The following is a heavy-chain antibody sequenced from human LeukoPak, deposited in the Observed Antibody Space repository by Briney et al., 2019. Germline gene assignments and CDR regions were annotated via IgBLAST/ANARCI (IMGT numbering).Heavy chain of an antibody. CDR2: ISSSSYI. CDR3: ARDAGIAAGVGY. CDR1: GFTFSSYS. D-gene: IGHD6-13*01. J-gene: IGHJ4*02. Sequence: PGGSLRLSCAASGFTFSSYSMNWVRQAPGKGLEWVSSISSSSYIYYADSVKGRFTISRHNAKNSLYLQMNSLRAEDTAVYYCARDAGIAAGVGYWGQGTLVTVSS. V-gene: IGHV3-21*01.